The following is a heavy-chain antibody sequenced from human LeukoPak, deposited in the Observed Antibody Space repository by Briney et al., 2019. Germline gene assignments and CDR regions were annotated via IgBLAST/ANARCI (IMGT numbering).Heavy chain of an antibody. D-gene: IGHD3-22*01. CDR1: GFTFRDYY. CDR2: ICDCGRTV. Sequence: GGPLRLSCAASGFTFRDYYMSWLRQAPGKGLEGVAYICDCGRTVYYADSVKGRFTISRDNAKNSVYLQMNNLRAEDTAVYYCARDRLGDYDHSGYYDKWGQGTLVTVSS. V-gene: IGHV3-11*01. J-gene: IGHJ4*02. CDR3: ARDRLGDYDHSGYYDK.